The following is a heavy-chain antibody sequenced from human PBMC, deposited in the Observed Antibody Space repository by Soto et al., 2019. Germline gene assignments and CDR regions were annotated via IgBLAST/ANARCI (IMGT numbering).Heavy chain of an antibody. V-gene: IGHV3-21*01. D-gene: IGHD3-22*01. CDR1: GLTFSSYS. CDR2: ISSSSSYI. CDR3: ARDSLSGSSGYYYFDY. J-gene: IGHJ4*02. Sequence: GGSLRLSCAASGLTFSSYSMKWVRQAQGKGLEWVSSISSSSSYIYYADSVKGRFTISRDNAKNSLYLQMNSLRAEDTAVYYCARDSLSGSSGYYYFDYWGQGTLVTVSS.